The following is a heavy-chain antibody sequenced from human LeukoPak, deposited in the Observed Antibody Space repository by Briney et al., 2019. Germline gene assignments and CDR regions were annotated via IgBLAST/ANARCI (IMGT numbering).Heavy chain of an antibody. Sequence: SQTLSLTCAISGDSVSSNIAAWIWFRQSPSRGLEWLGRTYYMSRWTFEYAVSVRGRITCNSDTSKNHVSLHLTSVPPDDTALYYCARDLSAGADYWGQGILVTVFS. J-gene: IGHJ4*02. CDR3: ARDLSAGADY. CDR2: TYYMSRWTF. CDR1: GDSVSSNIAA. D-gene: IGHD6-13*01. V-gene: IGHV6-1*01.